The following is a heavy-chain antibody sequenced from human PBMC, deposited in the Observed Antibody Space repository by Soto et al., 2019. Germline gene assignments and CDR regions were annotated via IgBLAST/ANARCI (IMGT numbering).Heavy chain of an antibody. CDR1: GFTFGDYA. Sequence: GGSLRLSCTASGFTFGDYAMSWVRQAPGKGLEWVGFIRSKAYGGTTEYAASVKGRFTISRDDSKSIAYLQMNSLKTEDTAVYYCTREGIAAAGTFDYWGQGTLVTVSS. J-gene: IGHJ4*02. CDR2: IRSKAYGGTT. CDR3: TREGIAAAGTFDY. D-gene: IGHD6-13*01. V-gene: IGHV3-49*04.